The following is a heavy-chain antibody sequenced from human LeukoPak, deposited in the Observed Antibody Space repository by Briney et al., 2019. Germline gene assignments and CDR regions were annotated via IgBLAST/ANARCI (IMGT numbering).Heavy chain of an antibody. V-gene: IGHV3-21*01. CDR3: ASNGAYGNNYFDY. J-gene: IGHJ4*02. CDR1: GFTFSSYS. D-gene: IGHD1/OR15-1a*01. Sequence: GGSLRLSCAASGFTFSSYSMNWVRQAPGKGLEWVSSISSSSSYIYYADSVKGRFTISRDNAKNSLYLQMNSLRAEDMAVYYCASNGAYGNNYFDYWGQGTLVTVSS. CDR2: ISSSSSYI.